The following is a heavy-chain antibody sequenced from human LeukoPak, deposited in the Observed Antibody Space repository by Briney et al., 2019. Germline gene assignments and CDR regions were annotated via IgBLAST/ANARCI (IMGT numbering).Heavy chain of an antibody. CDR3: ARHALLRDAFDI. CDR1: GGSISSYY. CDR2: IYYSGST. J-gene: IGHJ3*02. Sequence: SETLSLTCTVSGGSISSYYWSWIRQPPGKGLEWIGYIYYSGSTNYNPSLKSRVTISVDTSKNQFSLKLSSVTAAGTAVYYCARHALLRDAFDIWGQGTMVTVSS. D-gene: IGHD3-10*01. V-gene: IGHV4-59*08.